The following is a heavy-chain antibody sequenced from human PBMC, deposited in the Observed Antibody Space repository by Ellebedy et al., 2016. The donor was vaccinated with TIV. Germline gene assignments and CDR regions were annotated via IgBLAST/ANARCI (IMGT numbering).Heavy chain of an antibody. CDR2: IYYSGST. CDR3: ARRGTNFYGMDV. CDR1: GGSISSSSYY. Sequence: SETLSLXCTVSGGSISSSSYYWGWIRQHPGKGLEWIGYIYYSGSTNYNPSLKSRVTISVDTSKNQFSLKLSSVTAADTAVYYCARRGTNFYGMDVWGQGTTVTVSS. J-gene: IGHJ6*02. V-gene: IGHV4-61*05. D-gene: IGHD1-7*01.